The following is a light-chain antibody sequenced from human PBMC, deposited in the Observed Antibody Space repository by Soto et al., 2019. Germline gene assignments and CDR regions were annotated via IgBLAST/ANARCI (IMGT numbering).Light chain of an antibody. CDR2: DVS. V-gene: IGLV2-14*01. J-gene: IGLJ1*01. Sequence: QSVLTQPASVSGSPGQSITISCTGTSSDVGGYNYVSWYQQHPGKAPKLMIYDVSNRPSGVSNRFSGSKSGNTASLTISGLQAEDGAEYYCSSYTSSSTLVFGTGTKLTVL. CDR3: SSYTSSSTLV. CDR1: SSDVGGYNY.